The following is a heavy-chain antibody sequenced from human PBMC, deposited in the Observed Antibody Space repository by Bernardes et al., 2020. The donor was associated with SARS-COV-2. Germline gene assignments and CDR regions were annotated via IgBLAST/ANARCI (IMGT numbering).Heavy chain of an antibody. J-gene: IGHJ4*02. CDR1: GFSFNRFT. CDR3: AKELDCGGGHCYFFDS. V-gene: IGHV3-43*01. CDR2: IDRNSRVT. Sequence: GGSLRLSCAASGFSFNRFTMHWVRQVPGKGLEWVALIDRNSRVTYYSDSVQGRFTISRDNNRNSLYLQMNSLRADDTAFYFCAKELDCGGGHCYFFDSWGRGTPVAVSS. D-gene: IGHD2-21*01.